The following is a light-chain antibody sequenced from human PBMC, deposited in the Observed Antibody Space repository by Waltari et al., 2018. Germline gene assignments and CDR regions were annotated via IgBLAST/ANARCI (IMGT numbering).Light chain of an antibody. Sequence: DIVMTQSPDSLAVSLGERATINCKSSQSVLFSSNNKNYLAWYQQKPGQPPPLLIYWACTRESGVPDRFAGSGSGTDFTLTISTLQAEDVAVYYCQQYYSVPFTFGPGTKVDIK. J-gene: IGKJ3*01. CDR3: QQYYSVPFT. CDR1: QSVLFSSNNKNY. V-gene: IGKV4-1*01. CDR2: WAC.